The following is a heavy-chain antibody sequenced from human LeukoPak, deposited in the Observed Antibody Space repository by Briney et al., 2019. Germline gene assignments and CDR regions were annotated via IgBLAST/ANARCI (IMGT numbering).Heavy chain of an antibody. D-gene: IGHD5-12*01. CDR2: ISYDGSNK. CDR3: ARDAQAYRYSGYEVSYYFDY. CDR1: GFTFSSYA. Sequence: PGGSLRLSCAASGFTFSSYAMHWVRQAPGKGLEWVAVISYDGSNKFYADSVKGRFTISRDNSKNALYLQMNSLRPEDTAIYYCARDAQAYRYSGYEVSYYFDYWGQGTLVTVSS. J-gene: IGHJ4*02. V-gene: IGHV3-30*04.